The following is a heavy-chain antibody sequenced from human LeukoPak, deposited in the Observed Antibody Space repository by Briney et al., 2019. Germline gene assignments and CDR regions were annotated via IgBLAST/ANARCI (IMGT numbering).Heavy chain of an antibody. D-gene: IGHD3-10*01. CDR1: GFTFSSYA. CDR2: ISYDGSNK. V-gene: IGHV3-30*01. Sequence: GGSLRPSCAASGFTFSSYAMHWVRQAPGRGLEWVAVISYDGSNKYYADSVKGRFTISRDNSKNTLYLQMNSLRAEDTAVYYCARGGPNYGSGSYLGYWGQGTLVTVSS. J-gene: IGHJ4*02. CDR3: ARGGPNYGSGSYLGY.